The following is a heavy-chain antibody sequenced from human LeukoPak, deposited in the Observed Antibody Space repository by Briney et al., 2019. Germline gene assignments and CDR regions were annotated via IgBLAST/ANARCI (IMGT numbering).Heavy chain of an antibody. CDR2: IYTSGTT. J-gene: IGHJ4*02. D-gene: IGHD4-17*01. CDR1: GGSISSYY. V-gene: IGHV4-4*07. CDR3: ARLSTVTTSFDY. Sequence: SETLSLTCTVSGGSISSYYWSWIRQPAGKGLEWIGRIYTSGTTHYNPSLKSRVTMSVDTSKNQFSLKLSSVTAADTAVYYCARLSTVTTSFDYWGQGTLATVSS.